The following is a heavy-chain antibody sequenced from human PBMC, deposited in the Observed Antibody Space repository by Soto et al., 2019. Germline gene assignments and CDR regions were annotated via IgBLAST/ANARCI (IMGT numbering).Heavy chain of an antibody. CDR1: GFTFSSYA. D-gene: IGHD1-1*01. V-gene: IGHV3-64*01. J-gene: IGHJ3*02. CDR2: ISSNGGST. CDR3: ARVFLSILERPGAFYI. Sequence: GGSLRLSCAASGFTFSSYAMHWVRQAPGKGLEYVSAISSNGGSTYYANSDKGRFTISRDNSKNTLYLQSGSLRAEDMPVYYCARVFLSILERPGAFYIWGQGTMVTVSS.